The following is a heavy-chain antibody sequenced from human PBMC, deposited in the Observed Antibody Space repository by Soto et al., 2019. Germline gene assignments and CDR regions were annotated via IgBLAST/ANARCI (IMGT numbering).Heavy chain of an antibody. CDR3: AKGHSSSWYDYRYYFDY. D-gene: IGHD6-13*01. Sequence: GGSLRLSCAASGFTFSSYAMSWVRQAPGKGLEWVSAISGSGGSTYYADSVKGRFTISRDNSKNTLYLQMNSLRAEDTAVYYCAKGHSSSWYDYRYYFDYWGQGTLVTVSS. V-gene: IGHV3-23*01. CDR2: ISGSGGST. CDR1: GFTFSSYA. J-gene: IGHJ4*02.